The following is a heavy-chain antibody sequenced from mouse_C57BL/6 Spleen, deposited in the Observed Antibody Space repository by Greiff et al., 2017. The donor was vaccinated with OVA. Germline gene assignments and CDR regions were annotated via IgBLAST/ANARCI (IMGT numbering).Heavy chain of an antibody. V-gene: IGHV1-52*01. Sequence: QVQLQQPGAELVRPGSSVKLSCKASGYTFTSYWMHWVKQRPIQGLEWIGNIDPSDSETHYNQKFKDKATFTVDKSSSTAYMQLSSLTAEDSAVYYCARREDYYGSSYGAMDYWGQGTSVTVSS. D-gene: IGHD1-1*01. CDR3: ARREDYYGSSYGAMDY. J-gene: IGHJ4*01. CDR2: IDPSDSET. CDR1: GYTFTSYW.